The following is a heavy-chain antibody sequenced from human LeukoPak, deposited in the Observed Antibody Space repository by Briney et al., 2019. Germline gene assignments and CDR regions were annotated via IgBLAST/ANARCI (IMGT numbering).Heavy chain of an antibody. CDR1: GGSISSGGYY. J-gene: IGHJ4*02. V-gene: IGHV4-31*03. D-gene: IGHD3-3*01. Sequence: SETLSLTCTVSGGSISSGGYYWSWIRQHPGKGLEWIGYMYYSGSTYYNPSLKSRVTISVDTSKNQFSLKLSSVTAADTAVYYFAAFWSGYSRVYYFDYWGQGTLVTVSS. CDR3: AAFWSGYSRVYYFDY. CDR2: MYYSGST.